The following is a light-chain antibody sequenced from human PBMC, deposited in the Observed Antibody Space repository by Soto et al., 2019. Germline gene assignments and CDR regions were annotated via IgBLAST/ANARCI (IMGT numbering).Light chain of an antibody. J-gene: IGKJ1*01. CDR2: GAS. V-gene: IGKV3D-20*02. Sequence: ETVMTQSPATLSVSPVEIATLSCRASQSVSSNLAWYQQKLGQAPRVLIYGASSRATGIPDRFSGSGSGTDFALTIRRLEPEDFAVYYCQQRSNWPPWTFGQGTTVDIK. CDR3: QQRSNWPPWT. CDR1: QSVSSN.